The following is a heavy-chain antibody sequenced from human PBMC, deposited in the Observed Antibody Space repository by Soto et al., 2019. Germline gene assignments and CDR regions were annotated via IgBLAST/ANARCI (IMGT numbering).Heavy chain of an antibody. CDR1: GYSFTSYW. J-gene: IGHJ6*02. D-gene: IGHD3-10*01. V-gene: IGHV5-51*01. Sequence: PGESLKISCKGSGYSFTSYWIGWVRQMPGKGLEWMGIIYPGDSDTRYSPSFQGQVTISADKSISTAYLQWSSLKASDTAMYYCARTDYYCSGRYYYYRYGMAFWGQGTTVTGSS. CDR2: IYPGDSDT. CDR3: ARTDYYCSGRYYYYRYGMAF.